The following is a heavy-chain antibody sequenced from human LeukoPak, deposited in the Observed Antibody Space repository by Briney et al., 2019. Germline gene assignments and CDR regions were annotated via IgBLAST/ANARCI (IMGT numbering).Heavy chain of an antibody. CDR3: ARGKRQLDY. CDR2: ISTRSSTM. CDR1: GFSFSDYY. J-gene: IGHJ4*02. V-gene: IGHV3-11*01. D-gene: IGHD6-13*01. Sequence: PGGSLRLSCAASGFSFSDYYMSWIRQAPGKGLEWVSYISTRSSTMYYADSVKGRLNISRDNAKNSLYLQMDSLRVEDTAVYYCARGKRQLDYWGQGTLVTVSS.